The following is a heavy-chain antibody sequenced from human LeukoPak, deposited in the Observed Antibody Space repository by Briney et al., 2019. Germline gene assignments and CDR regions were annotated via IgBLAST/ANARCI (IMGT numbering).Heavy chain of an antibody. Sequence: ASVKVSCKASGYTFTSYGISWVRQAPGQGLEWMGWISAYNGNADYAQKFQGRVTMTTDTSTSTAYMELRSLRSDDTAVYFCARVGAHCTSSSCFDYWGQGNLVTVSS. J-gene: IGHJ4*02. CDR1: GYTFTSYG. CDR2: ISAYNGNA. V-gene: IGHV1-18*01. D-gene: IGHD2-2*01. CDR3: ARVGAHCTSSSCFDY.